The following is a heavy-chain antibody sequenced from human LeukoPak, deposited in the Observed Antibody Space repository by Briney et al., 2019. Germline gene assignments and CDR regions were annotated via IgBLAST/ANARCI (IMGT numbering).Heavy chain of an antibody. J-gene: IGHJ3*02. CDR2: ISAYNGNT. D-gene: IGHD2-2*02. CDR3: ARTNQMGVVPAAIECALDI. CDR1: GYTFTSYG. V-gene: IGHV1-18*01. Sequence: ASVKVSCKASGYTFTSYGISWVRQAPGQGLEWMGWISAYNGNTNYAQKLQGRVTMTTDTSTSTAYMELRSLRSDDTAVYYCARTNQMGVVPAAIECALDIWGQGTMVTVSS.